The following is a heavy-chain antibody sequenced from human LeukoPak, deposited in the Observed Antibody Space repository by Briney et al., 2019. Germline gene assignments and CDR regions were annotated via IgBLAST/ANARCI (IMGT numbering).Heavy chain of an antibody. D-gene: IGHD3-10*01. Sequence: GGSLRLSCAASGFTFSSYSMNWVRQAPGKGLEWVSSISSSSSYIYYADSVKGRFTISRDNAKKSMYLQMNSLRAEDTAVYYCARDMVRGVFTTRTIDYWGQGTLVTVSS. CDR1: GFTFSSYS. CDR3: ARDMVRGVFTTRTIDY. J-gene: IGHJ4*02. CDR2: ISSSSSYI. V-gene: IGHV3-21*01.